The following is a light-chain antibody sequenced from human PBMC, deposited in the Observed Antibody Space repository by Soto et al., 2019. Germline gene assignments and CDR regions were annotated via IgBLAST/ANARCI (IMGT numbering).Light chain of an antibody. V-gene: IGKV3-15*01. CDR3: QQYDNWPRT. J-gene: IGKJ1*01. CDR1: QSVSSN. CDR2: GAP. Sequence: EIVMTQSPATLSVSPGERVTLSCRASQSVSSNLAWYQHIPGQAPRLLIYGAPTRATGIPVRFSGSGSGTEFTLTISSLQSEDFAVYFCQQYDNWPRTFGQGTKVEIK.